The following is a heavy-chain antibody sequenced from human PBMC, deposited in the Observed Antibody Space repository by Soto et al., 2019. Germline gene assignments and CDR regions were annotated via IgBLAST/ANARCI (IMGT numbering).Heavy chain of an antibody. CDR1: GYTFTSYD. D-gene: IGHD2-2*01. V-gene: IGHV1-8*01. Sequence: ASVKVSCKASGYTFTSYDINWVRQATGQGLEWMGWMNPNSGNTGYAQKFQGRVTMTRNTSISTAYMELSSLRSEDTAVYYCARGRSIVVVPAAHFDYWGQGTLVTVSS. CDR2: MNPNSGNT. CDR3: ARGRSIVVVPAAHFDY. J-gene: IGHJ4*02.